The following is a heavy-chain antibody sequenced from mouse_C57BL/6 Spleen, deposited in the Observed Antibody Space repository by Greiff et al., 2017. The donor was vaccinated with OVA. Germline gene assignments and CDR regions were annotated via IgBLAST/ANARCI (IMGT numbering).Heavy chain of an antibody. CDR2: IYPSDSET. CDR1: GYTFTSYW. J-gene: IGHJ3*01. Sequence: QVHVKQPGAELVRPGSSVKLSCKASGYTFTSYWMDWVKQRPGQGLEWIGNIYPSDSETHYNQKFKDKATLTVDKSSSTAYMQLSSLTSEDSAVYYCARAGIYDGYPWFAYWGQGTLVTVSA. D-gene: IGHD2-3*01. V-gene: IGHV1-61*01. CDR3: ARAGIYDGYPWFAY.